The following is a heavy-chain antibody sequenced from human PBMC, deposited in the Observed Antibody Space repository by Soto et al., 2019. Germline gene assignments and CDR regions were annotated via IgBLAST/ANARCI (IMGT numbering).Heavy chain of an antibody. Sequence: PGESLKISCQGSGYRFTSYWIGWVRQMPGKGLEWMGIIYPGDSDTRYSPSFQGQVTISADKSISTAYLQWSSLKASDTAMYYCASGSSSSWASYYYGMDVWGQGTTVTVSS. D-gene: IGHD6-13*01. CDR2: IYPGDSDT. J-gene: IGHJ6*02. CDR3: ASGSSSSWASYYYGMDV. CDR1: GYRFTSYW. V-gene: IGHV5-51*03.